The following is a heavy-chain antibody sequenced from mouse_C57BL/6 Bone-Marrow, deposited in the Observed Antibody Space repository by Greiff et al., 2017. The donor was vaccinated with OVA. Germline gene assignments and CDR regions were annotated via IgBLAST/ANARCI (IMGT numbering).Heavy chain of an antibody. D-gene: IGHD2-3*01. V-gene: IGHV1-54*01. Sequence: QVQLQQSGAELVRPGTSVKVSCKASGYAFTNYLIEWVKQRPGQGLEWIGVINPGSGGTNYNEKFKGKATLTADKSSSTAYMQLSSLTSEDSAVYFCARGNDGYYGYFDVWGTGTTVTVSS. CDR3: ARGNDGYYGYFDV. J-gene: IGHJ1*03. CDR1: GYAFTNYL. CDR2: INPGSGGT.